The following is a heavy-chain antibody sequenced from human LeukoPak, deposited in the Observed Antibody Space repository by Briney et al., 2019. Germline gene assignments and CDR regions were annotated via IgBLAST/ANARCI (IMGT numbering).Heavy chain of an antibody. J-gene: IGHJ5*02. CDR1: GYTFTSYD. Sequence: ASVKVSCKASGYTFTSYDINWVRQATGQGLEWMGWMNPNSGNTGYAQKFQGRVTITRNTSISTAYMELSNLRSEDTAVYYCASGQYNVGHSGYDRKLNWFDPWGQGTLVTVSS. V-gene: IGHV1-8*03. D-gene: IGHD5-12*01. CDR2: MNPNSGNT. CDR3: ASGQYNVGHSGYDRKLNWFDP.